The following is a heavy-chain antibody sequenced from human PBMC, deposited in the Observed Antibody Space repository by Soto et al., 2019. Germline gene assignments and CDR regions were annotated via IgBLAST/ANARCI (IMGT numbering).Heavy chain of an antibody. D-gene: IGHD3-10*01. J-gene: IGHJ5*02. CDR1: GGSINNHY. Sequence: SETLSLTCTVSGGSINNHYWSWIRQPPGKGLEWIGSIYYSGSTYYNPSLKSRVTISVDTSKNQFSLKLSSVTAADTAVYYCASHYGSGSYYWFDPWGQGTLVTVSS. CDR2: IYYSGST. V-gene: IGHV4-59*05. CDR3: ASHYGSGSYYWFDP.